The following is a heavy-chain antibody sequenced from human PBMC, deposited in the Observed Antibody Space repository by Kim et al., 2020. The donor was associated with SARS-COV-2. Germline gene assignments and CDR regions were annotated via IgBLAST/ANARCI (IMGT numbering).Heavy chain of an antibody. J-gene: IGHJ5*02. Sequence: SETLSLTCTVSGGSISSYYWSWIRQPPGKGLEWIGYIYYSGSTNYNPSLKSRVTISVDTSKNQFSLKLSSVTAADTAVYYCARLGQLAFGFDPWGQGTLVTVSS. D-gene: IGHD6-6*01. CDR3: ARLGQLAFGFDP. CDR2: IYYSGST. CDR1: GGSISSYY. V-gene: IGHV4-59*08.